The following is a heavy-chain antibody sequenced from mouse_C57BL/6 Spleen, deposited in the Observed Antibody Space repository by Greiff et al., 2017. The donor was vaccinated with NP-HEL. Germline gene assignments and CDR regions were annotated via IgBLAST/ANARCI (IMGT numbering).Heavy chain of an antibody. Sequence: DVQLVESGGGLVQPGGSLSLSCAASGFTFTDYYMSWVRQPPGKALEWLGFIRNKANGYTTEYSASVKGRFTISRDNSQSILYLQMNALRAEDSATYYCARSPKRGTWYFDVWGTGTTVTVSS. CDR1: GFTFTDYY. V-gene: IGHV7-3*01. CDR3: ARSPKRGTWYFDV. CDR2: IRNKANGYTT. J-gene: IGHJ1*03.